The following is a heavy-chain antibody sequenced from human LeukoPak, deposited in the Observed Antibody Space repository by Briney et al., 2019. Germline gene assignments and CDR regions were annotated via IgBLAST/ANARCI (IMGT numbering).Heavy chain of an antibody. V-gene: IGHV3-66*01. J-gene: IGHJ4*02. CDR2: ISGGGNT. CDR3: ARGGRRGIAAPSPSFFES. D-gene: IGHD6-13*01. CDR1: GFTVSTNY. Sequence: GGSLRLSCVASGFTVSTNYINWVRQAPGKGLEWVSIISGGGNTDYADSVKGRFAISRDKSKNTVYLQMDSLRAEDTAVYYCARGGRRGIAAPSPSFFESWGQGTLVIVSS.